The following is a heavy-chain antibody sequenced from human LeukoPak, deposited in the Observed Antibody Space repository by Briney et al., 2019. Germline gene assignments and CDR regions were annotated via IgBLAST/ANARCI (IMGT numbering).Heavy chain of an antibody. CDR1: GFTFSSYW. V-gene: IGHV3-7*01. Sequence: GGTLRLSCAASGFTFSSYWMSWVRQAPGKGLEWVANIKQDGSEKYYVDSVKGRFTISRDNAKNSLYLQMNSLRAGDTAVYYCARAGGTYYYDSSGYAFDIWGQGTMVTVSS. D-gene: IGHD3-22*01. CDR2: IKQDGSEK. J-gene: IGHJ3*02. CDR3: ARAGGTYYYDSSGYAFDI.